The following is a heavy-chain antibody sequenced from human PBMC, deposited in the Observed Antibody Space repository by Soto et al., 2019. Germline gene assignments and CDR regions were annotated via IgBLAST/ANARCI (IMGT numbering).Heavy chain of an antibody. D-gene: IGHD5-12*01. CDR2: IIPIFGTA. Sequence: QVQLVQSGAEVKKPGSSVKVSCKASGGTFSSYAISWVRQAPGQGLEWMGGIIPIFGTANYAQKFQGRVTITADESTSTAYMERSSLRSEDTAVYYCARAIVATIRGGYYYYGMDVWGQGTTVTVSS. V-gene: IGHV1-69*12. CDR1: GGTFSSYA. CDR3: ARAIVATIRGGYYYYGMDV. J-gene: IGHJ6*02.